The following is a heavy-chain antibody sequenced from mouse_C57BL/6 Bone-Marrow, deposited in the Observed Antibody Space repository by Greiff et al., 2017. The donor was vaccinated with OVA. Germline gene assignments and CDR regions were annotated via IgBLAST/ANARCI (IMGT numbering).Heavy chain of an antibody. Sequence: QVQLQQPGAELVMPGASVKLSCKASGYTFTSYWMHWVKQRPGQGLEWIGEIDPSDSYTNYNQKFKGKSTLTVDKSSSTAYMQLSSLTSEDSAVYYCARFTTVVENAMDYWGQGTSVTVSS. J-gene: IGHJ4*01. D-gene: IGHD1-1*01. CDR1: GYTFTSYW. CDR2: IDPSDSYT. V-gene: IGHV1-69*01. CDR3: ARFTTVVENAMDY.